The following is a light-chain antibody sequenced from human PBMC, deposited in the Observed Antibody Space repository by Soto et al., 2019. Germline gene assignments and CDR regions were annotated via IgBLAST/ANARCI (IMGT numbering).Light chain of an antibody. CDR2: EVS. Sequence: QSVLTQPASVSGSPGQSITISCTGTSSDVGSYNLVSWYQQHPGKAPKLMIYEVSKRPSGVSNRFSGSKSGNTASLTISWLQAEDEADYYCSSYAGSSTPLIFGTGTKVTVL. CDR1: SSDVGSYNL. V-gene: IGLV2-23*02. CDR3: SSYAGSSTPLI. J-gene: IGLJ1*01.